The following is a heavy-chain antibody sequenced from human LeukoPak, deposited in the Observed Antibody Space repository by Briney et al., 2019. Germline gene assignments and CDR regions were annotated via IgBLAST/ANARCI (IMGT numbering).Heavy chain of an antibody. CDR3: ARALDFWSGYYVS. D-gene: IGHD3-3*01. CDR1: GFTVSSNY. J-gene: IGHJ5*02. V-gene: IGHV3-53*01. Sequence: GGSLRLSCAASGFTVSSNYMSWVRQAPGKGQEWVSVIYSGGSTYYADSVKGRFTISRDNSKNTLYLQMNSLRAEDTAVYYCARALDFWSGYYVSWGQGTLVTVSS. CDR2: IYSGGST.